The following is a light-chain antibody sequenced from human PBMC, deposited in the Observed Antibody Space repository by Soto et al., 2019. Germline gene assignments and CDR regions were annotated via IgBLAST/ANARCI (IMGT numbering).Light chain of an antibody. Sequence: EIVLTQSPGTLSLSPGERATLSCRASQSVSSSYLAWYQQKPGQAPRLLIYGASSRATGIPDRLSSSGSGTDFSLTISRLEPEDFAVYYCQQYGSSLFTFGPGTNVDIK. J-gene: IGKJ3*01. CDR2: GAS. V-gene: IGKV3-20*01. CDR1: QSVSSSY. CDR3: QQYGSSLFT.